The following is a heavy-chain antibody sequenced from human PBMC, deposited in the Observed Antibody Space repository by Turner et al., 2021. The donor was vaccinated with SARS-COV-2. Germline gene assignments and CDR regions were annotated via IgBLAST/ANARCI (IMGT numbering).Heavy chain of an antibody. CDR3: AGEVVVLTTTHYGMDV. V-gene: IGHV4-39*01. J-gene: IGHJ6*02. CDR2: IYYSGST. D-gene: IGHD1-26*01. CDR1: GGSISSSSYY. Sequence: QLQLQESGPGLVKPSETLSLTCTVPGGSISSSSYYWGWIRQPPGKGLEWIGGIYYSGSTDYNPSLKRRVTIAVDTSKNQFSLKLSSVTAADTAVYYCAGEVVVLTTTHYGMDVWGQGTTVTVSS.